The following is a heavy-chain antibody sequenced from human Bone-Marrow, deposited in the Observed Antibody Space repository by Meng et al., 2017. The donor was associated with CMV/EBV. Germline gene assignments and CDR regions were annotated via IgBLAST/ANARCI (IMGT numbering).Heavy chain of an antibody. CDR2: INSDGSST. D-gene: IGHD5-12*01. CDR3: ARVATYYYYGMDV. V-gene: IGHV3-74*01. Sequence: GESLKISCAASGFTFSSYWMHWVRQAPGKGPVWVSRINSDGSSTSYADSVKGRFTISRDNAKNTLYLQMNSLRAEDTAVYYCARVATYYYYGMDVWGQGTTVTVSS. J-gene: IGHJ6*02. CDR1: GFTFSSYW.